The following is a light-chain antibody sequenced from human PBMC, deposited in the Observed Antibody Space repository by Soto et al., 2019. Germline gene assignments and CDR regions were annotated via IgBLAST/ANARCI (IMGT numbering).Light chain of an antibody. CDR1: QTVSTY. CDR2: AAS. Sequence: DVQMTQSPSSLSASVGDRVTITCRASQTVSTYLNWYQQNPGKAPKLLIYAASSLPSGVPSRFSGSGSGTDFTLTISSLQPEDFATYYCQQSTGIPYTFGQGTKLEIK. CDR3: QQSTGIPYT. V-gene: IGKV1-39*01. J-gene: IGKJ2*01.